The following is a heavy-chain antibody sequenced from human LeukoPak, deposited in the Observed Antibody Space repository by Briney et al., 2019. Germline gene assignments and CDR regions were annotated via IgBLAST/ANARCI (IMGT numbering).Heavy chain of an antibody. D-gene: IGHD3-3*01. V-gene: IGHV1-2*02. CDR3: AGDGFLEWLLYDY. CDR2: INPNSGGT. Sequence: ASVKVSCKASGYTFTGYYMHWVRQAPGQGLEWMGWINPNSGGTNYAQKFQGRVTMTRDTSISTAYMELSRLRSDDTAVYYCAGDGFLEWLLYDYWGQGTLVTVSS. J-gene: IGHJ4*02. CDR1: GYTFTGYY.